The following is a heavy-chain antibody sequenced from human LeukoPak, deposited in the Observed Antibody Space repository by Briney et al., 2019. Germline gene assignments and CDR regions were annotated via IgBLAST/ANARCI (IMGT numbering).Heavy chain of an antibody. V-gene: IGHV3-48*03. CDR2: ITNRGSGSTI. Sequence: PGGSLRLSCAASGFTFSSYEMNWVRQAPGKGLEWVSYITNRGSGSTIYYAGSVKGRFTVSRDNAKKLLYLQMNSLRAEDTAVYYCAGGKRLGDYRGRDFDYWGQGTLVTVSS. CDR3: AGGKRLGDYRGRDFDY. J-gene: IGHJ4*02. CDR1: GFTFSSYE. D-gene: IGHD4-11*01.